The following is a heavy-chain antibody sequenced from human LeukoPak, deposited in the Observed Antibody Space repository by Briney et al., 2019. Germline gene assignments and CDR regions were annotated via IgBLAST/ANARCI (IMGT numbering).Heavy chain of an antibody. D-gene: IGHD2-21*01. CDR1: GFRFRNFG. Sequence: GGSLRLSCVDSGFRFRNFGMHWVRQAPGKGLEWVAVISHDGTNTYHADSVRGRFTISRDNSKDTLYLQMHSLRPEDTAVYYCEKDPGAVVVQAYYLDHWGQGTLVTVSS. J-gene: IGHJ4*02. V-gene: IGHV3-30*18. CDR2: ISHDGTNT. CDR3: EKDPGAVVVQAYYLDH.